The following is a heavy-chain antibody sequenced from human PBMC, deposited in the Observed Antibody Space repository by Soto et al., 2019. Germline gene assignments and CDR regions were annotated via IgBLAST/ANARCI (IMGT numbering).Heavy chain of an antibody. CDR3: AKSEGYSFGI. D-gene: IGHD6-13*01. J-gene: IGHJ3*02. Sequence: EVQLVESGGGLVHPGGSLGLSCAASGFTFSSHWMSWVRQAPGKGLEWVANIRQDGREEQYLDSVKGRFTLSRDKAKNSLYPQMNGLRVEDTAVYYCAKSEGYSFGIRGQGTLVTVSS. V-gene: IGHV3-7*01. CDR1: GFTFSSHW. CDR2: IRQDGREE.